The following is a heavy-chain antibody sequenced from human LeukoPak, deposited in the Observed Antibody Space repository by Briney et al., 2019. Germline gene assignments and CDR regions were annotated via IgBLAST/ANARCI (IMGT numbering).Heavy chain of an antibody. CDR1: GGSISSSSYY. CDR3: ARESYYDSSGYSHDAFGI. V-gene: IGHV4-39*07. D-gene: IGHD3-22*01. J-gene: IGHJ3*02. CDR2: IYYSGNT. Sequence: PSETLSLTCTVSGGSISSSSYYWAWIRQPPGKGLEWIGSIYYSGNTYYKSSLKSRVTIAVDTSKNQFSLKLNSVTAADTAVYYCARESYYDSSGYSHDAFGIWGQGTMVTVSS.